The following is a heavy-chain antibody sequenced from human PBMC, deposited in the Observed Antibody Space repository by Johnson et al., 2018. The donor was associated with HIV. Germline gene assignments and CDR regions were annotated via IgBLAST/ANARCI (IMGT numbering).Heavy chain of an antibody. CDR1: GFTFSSYG. D-gene: IGHD2-15*01. CDR2: IWYNGSKK. J-gene: IGHJ3*02. Sequence: QVQLVESGGGVVQPGRSLRLSCAASGFTFSSYGMHWVRQAPGKGLEWVAVIWYNGSKKWYADSVKGRFTISRDNAKNSLYLQVNSLRAEDMTVYYCTTDHCSGDSCCRGGSCYNAFDIWGQGTMVTVSS. V-gene: IGHV3-33*01. CDR3: TTDHCSGDSCCRGGSCYNAFDI.